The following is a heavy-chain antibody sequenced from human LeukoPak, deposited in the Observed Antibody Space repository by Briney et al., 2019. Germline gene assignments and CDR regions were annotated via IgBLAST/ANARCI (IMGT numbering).Heavy chain of an antibody. CDR3: AFVGYCSGGSCYSYMDV. CDR1: GYTFTSYG. Sequence: ASVKVSCKASGYTFTSYGISWVQQAPGQGLEWMGWISAYNGNTNYAQKLQGRVTMTTDTSTSTAYMELRSLRSDDTAVYYCAFVGYCSGGSCYSYMDVWGKGTTVTVSS. CDR2: ISAYNGNT. J-gene: IGHJ6*03. D-gene: IGHD2-15*01. V-gene: IGHV1-18*01.